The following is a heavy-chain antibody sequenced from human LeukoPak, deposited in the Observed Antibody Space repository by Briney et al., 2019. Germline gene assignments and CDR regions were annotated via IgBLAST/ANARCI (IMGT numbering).Heavy chain of an antibody. J-gene: IGHJ4*02. CDR3: ARHGPYYYGSGSYYKRDYYFDY. V-gene: IGHV4-59*08. CDR2: IYYSGST. D-gene: IGHD3-10*01. Sequence: SETLSLTCTVSGGSISSYYWSWIRQPPGKGLEWIGYIYYSGSTYYNPSLKSRVTIFVDTSKNQFSLKLSSVTAADTAVYYCARHGPYYYGSGSYYKRDYYFDYWGQGTLVAVSS. CDR1: GGSISSYY.